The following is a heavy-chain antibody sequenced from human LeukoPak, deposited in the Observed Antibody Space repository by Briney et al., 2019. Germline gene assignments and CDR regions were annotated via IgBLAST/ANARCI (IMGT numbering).Heavy chain of an antibody. CDR1: GFTFSSYG. J-gene: IGHJ4*02. CDR2: ISYDGSNK. V-gene: IGHV3-30*18. CDR3: AKAARSQYYDFWSGYQYYYYFDY. Sequence: GGSLRLSCAASGFTFSSYGMHWVRQAPGKGLEWVAVISYDGSNKYYADSVKGRFTISRDNSKNTLYLQMNSLRAEDTAVYYCAKAARSQYYDFWSGYQYYYYFDYWGQGTLVTVSS. D-gene: IGHD3-3*01.